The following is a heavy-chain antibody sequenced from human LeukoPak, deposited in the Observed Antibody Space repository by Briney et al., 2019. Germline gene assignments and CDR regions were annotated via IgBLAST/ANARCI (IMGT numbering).Heavy chain of an antibody. CDR1: GGSISSYY. D-gene: IGHD3-22*01. V-gene: IGHV4-4*07. Sequence: KASETLSLTRTVSGGSISSYYWSWIRQPAGTGLEWIGRIYTSGSTNYNPSLKSRVTISVDKSKNQFSLKLSSVTAADTAVYYCARARDYYDSSAYPNWFDPWGQGTLVTVSS. CDR2: IYTSGST. J-gene: IGHJ5*02. CDR3: ARARDYYDSSAYPNWFDP.